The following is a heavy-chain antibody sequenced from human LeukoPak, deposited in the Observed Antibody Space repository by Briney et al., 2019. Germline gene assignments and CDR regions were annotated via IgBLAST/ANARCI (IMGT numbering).Heavy chain of an antibody. D-gene: IGHD4-17*01. Sequence: SVPVSCKASRYTFPSYEINWLGQPTAQGLAGVGWMNPNSGNTGYAQKFQGRVTMTRNTSISTAYMELSSLRSEDTAVYYCARLQTTVPTRFLDVWGKGTTVTVSS. J-gene: IGHJ6*04. CDR1: RYTFPSYE. CDR3: ARLQTTVPTRFLDV. CDR2: MNPNSGNT. V-gene: IGHV1-8*01.